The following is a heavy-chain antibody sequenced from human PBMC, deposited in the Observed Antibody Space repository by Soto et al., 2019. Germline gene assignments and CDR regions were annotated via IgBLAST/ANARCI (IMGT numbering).Heavy chain of an antibody. CDR1: GYSFTTYR. CDR2: IYPGDSET. J-gene: IGHJ2*01. CDR3: ARGYTALSYCYFDL. D-gene: IGHD3-16*02. Sequence: GESLKISCKGPGYSFTTYRIGWIRQMPGKGLEWMGIIYPGDSETRYSPSFQGQVTISADKSNTTAYLQWSGLKASDTATYYCARGYTALSYCYFDLWGRGTLVTVSS. V-gene: IGHV5-51*01.